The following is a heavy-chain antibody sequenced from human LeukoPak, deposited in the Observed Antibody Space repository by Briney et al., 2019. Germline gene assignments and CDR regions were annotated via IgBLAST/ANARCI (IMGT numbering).Heavy chain of an antibody. V-gene: IGHV4-59*08. CDR1: GGSFSGYY. J-gene: IGHJ5*02. CDR3: ARVVDEHQLQTGWFDP. CDR2: IYYSGST. D-gene: IGHD6-13*01. Sequence: SETLSLTCAVYGGSFSGYYWNWIRQPPGKGLEWIGYIYYSGSTKYNPSLKSRVTVSVDTSKNQLSLKLISVTAADTAVYYCARVVDEHQLQTGWFDPWGQGTLVTVSS.